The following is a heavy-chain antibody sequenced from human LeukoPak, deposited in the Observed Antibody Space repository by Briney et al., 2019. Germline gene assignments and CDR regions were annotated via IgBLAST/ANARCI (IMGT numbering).Heavy chain of an antibody. CDR3: ARRRRYYDFWSGYYTQFDY. Sequence: PSETLSLTCAVYGGSFSGYYWSWIRQPPGKGLEWIGEINHSGSTNYNPSLKSRVTISVDTSKNQFSLKLSSVTAADTAVYYCARRRRYYDFWSGYYTQFDYWGQGTLVTVSS. J-gene: IGHJ4*02. D-gene: IGHD3-3*01. CDR1: GGSFSGYY. CDR2: INHSGST. V-gene: IGHV4-34*01.